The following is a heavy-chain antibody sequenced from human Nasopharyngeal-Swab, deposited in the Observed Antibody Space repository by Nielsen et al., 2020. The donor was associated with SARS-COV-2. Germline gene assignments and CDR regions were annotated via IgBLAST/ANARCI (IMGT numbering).Heavy chain of an antibody. Sequence: GGSLRLSCAASGFTVSSNYMSWVRQAPGKGLEWVSVIYSGGSTYYADSVKGRFTISRENSKNTLYLQMNSLRAEDTAVYYCARVGGSSPLDYWGQGTLVTVSS. CDR3: ARVGGSSPLDY. CDR1: GFTVSSNY. D-gene: IGHD6-13*01. CDR2: IYSGGST. V-gene: IGHV3-66*01. J-gene: IGHJ4*02.